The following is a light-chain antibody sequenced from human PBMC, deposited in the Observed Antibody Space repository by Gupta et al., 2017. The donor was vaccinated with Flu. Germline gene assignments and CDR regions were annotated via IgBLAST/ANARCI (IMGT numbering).Light chain of an antibody. CDR2: YNN. CDR1: SSNIGKNY. CDR3: GAAVSNRRSGV. V-gene: IGLV1-51*01. Sequence: QSVSTPPPSVSAAPGQKVTIPCSGSSSNIGKNYVSRYPQPPGTAPKLLMVYNNKRPSAIPDRCSCYKSGASATPLTIGLQTGEEADDYCGAAVSNRRSGVFGGGTKLTVL. J-gene: IGLJ2*01.